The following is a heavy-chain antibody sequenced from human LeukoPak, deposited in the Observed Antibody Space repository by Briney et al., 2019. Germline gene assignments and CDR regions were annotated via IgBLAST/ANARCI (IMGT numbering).Heavy chain of an antibody. CDR3: AKRSYSGGSCNFDY. J-gene: IGHJ4*02. D-gene: IGHD2-15*01. CDR2: ISDSGGAT. CDR1: GFTFSNYA. V-gene: IGHV3-23*01. Sequence: GGSLRLSCAASGFTFSNYAMSWVRQAPGKGLEWVSAISDSGGATNYADSVKGRFTTSRDNSKNTLYLQMNSLRAEDTAVYYCAKRSYSGGSCNFDYWGQGTLVTVSS.